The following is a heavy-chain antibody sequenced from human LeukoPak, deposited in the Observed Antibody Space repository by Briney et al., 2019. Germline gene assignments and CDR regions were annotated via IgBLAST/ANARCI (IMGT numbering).Heavy chain of an antibody. CDR2: IYYSGST. CDR3: ARGIAAAGTMGY. Sequence: SETLSLTCTVSGGSISSYYWSWIRQPPGKGLEWIGYIYYSGSTNYNPSLKSRVTISVDTSKDQFSLKLSSVTAADTAVYYCARGIAAAGTMGYWGQGTLVTVSS. D-gene: IGHD6-13*01. V-gene: IGHV4-59*01. J-gene: IGHJ4*02. CDR1: GGSISSYY.